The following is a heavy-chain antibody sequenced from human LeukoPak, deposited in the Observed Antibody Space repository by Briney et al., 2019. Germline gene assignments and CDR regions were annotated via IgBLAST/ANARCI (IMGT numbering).Heavy chain of an antibody. Sequence: PSETLSLTCAVSGGSISSGGYSWSWIRQPPGKGLEWIGYIYYSGSTYYNPSLKSRVTISVDTSKDQFSLKLSSVTAADTAVYYCARGSFMTFDYWGQGTLVTVSS. J-gene: IGHJ4*02. CDR3: ARGSFMTFDY. CDR1: GGSISSGGYS. V-gene: IGHV4-30-4*07. CDR2: IYYSGST. D-gene: IGHD3-10*01.